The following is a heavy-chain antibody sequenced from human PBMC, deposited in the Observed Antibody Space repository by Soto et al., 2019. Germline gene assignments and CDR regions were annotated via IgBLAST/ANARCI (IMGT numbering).Heavy chain of an antibody. Sequence: SVKVSCKASGGTFSSYAISWVRQAPGQGXEWMGGIIPIFGTANYAQKFQGRVTITADESTSTAYMELSSLRSEDTAVYYCARERGYSGYDPYFNWFDPWGQGTLVTVSS. CDR1: GGTFSSYA. V-gene: IGHV1-69*13. CDR2: IIPIFGTA. J-gene: IGHJ5*02. D-gene: IGHD5-12*01. CDR3: ARERGYSGYDPYFNWFDP.